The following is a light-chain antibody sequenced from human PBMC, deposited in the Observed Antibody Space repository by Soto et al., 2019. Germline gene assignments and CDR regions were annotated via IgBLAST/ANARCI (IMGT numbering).Light chain of an antibody. CDR3: QRYGSSPPFT. CDR2: GAS. CDR1: QRVSSSY. J-gene: IGKJ2*01. V-gene: IGKV3-20*01. Sequence: EIVLTQSPGTLSLSPGERATLSCRASQRVSSSYLAWYQQKPGQAPRLLIYGASTRATGIPDRFSGSGSETDLPLTISRLEPEDFAVYFCQRYGSSPPFTFGQGTKVEI.